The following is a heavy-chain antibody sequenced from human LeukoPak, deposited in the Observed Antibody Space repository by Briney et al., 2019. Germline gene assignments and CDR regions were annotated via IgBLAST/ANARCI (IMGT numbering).Heavy chain of an antibody. CDR1: GGTFSSYA. D-gene: IGHD3-10*01. J-gene: IGHJ4*02. Sequence: ASVKVSCKASGGTFSSYAISWVRQAPGQGLEWMGGIIPIFGTANYAQKFQGRVTITADKSTSTAYMELSSLRSEDTAVYYRAREGRSWYSGSDTPFDFWGQGTLVTVPS. CDR3: AREGRSWYSGSDTPFDF. V-gene: IGHV1-69*06. CDR2: IIPIFGTA.